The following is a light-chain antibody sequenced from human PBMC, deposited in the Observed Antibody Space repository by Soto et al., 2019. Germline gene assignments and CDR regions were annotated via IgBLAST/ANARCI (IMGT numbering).Light chain of an antibody. J-gene: IGLJ3*02. CDR2: EGI. CDR3: SSYAGSGTWV. CDR1: SSDVGNSNR. Sequence: QAVVTQPASVSGSPGQSITISCTGTSSDVGNSNRVSWYQHHPGTDPKVMIYEGIKRPSGVSIRFSGSKSGNTASLTISGLQAEDEADYYCSSYAGSGTWVFGGGTKLTVL. V-gene: IGLV2-23*01.